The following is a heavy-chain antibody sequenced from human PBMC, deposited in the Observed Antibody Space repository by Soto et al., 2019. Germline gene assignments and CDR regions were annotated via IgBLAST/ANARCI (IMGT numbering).Heavy chain of an antibody. CDR1: GGSFSCYY. Sequence: SETLSLTCAVYGGSFSCYYWSWIRQPPGKGLEWIGEINHSGSTNYNPSLKSRVTISIDTSKNQFSLKLSSVTAADTAVYYCAREAGDTAMEYFDYWGQGTLVTVSS. CDR2: INHSGST. D-gene: IGHD5-18*01. V-gene: IGHV4-34*01. J-gene: IGHJ4*02. CDR3: AREAGDTAMEYFDY.